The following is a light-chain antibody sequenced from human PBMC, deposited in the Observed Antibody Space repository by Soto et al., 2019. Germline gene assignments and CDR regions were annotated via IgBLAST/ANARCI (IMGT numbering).Light chain of an antibody. CDR1: QSLNSS. CDR3: QQYNNWPDMYT. V-gene: IGKV3-15*01. Sequence: EIVMTQSPATLSVSPGERVTLSCRASQSLNSSLAWYQQKPGQAPRLLIYGASTRATGTPARFSGSGSGTEFTLTISSLQSEDFAVYYCQQYNNWPDMYTFGQGTKLEIK. J-gene: IGKJ2*01. CDR2: GAS.